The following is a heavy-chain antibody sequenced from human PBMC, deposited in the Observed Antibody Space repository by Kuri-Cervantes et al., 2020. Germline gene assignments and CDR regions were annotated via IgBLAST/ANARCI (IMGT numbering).Heavy chain of an antibody. D-gene: IGHD6-19*01. V-gene: IGHV5-51*01. CDR1: GYTFTSYG. CDR2: IYPGDSDT. J-gene: IGHJ5*02. CDR3: ARGGMEVAALNWFDP. Sequence: KVSCKASGYTFTSYGISWVRQMPGKGLEWMGIIYPGDSDTRYSPSFQGQVTISADKSISTAYLQWSSLKASDTAMYYCARGGMEVAALNWFDPWGQGTLVTVSS.